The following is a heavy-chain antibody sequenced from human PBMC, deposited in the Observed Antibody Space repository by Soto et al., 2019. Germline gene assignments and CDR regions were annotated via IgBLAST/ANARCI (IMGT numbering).Heavy chain of an antibody. J-gene: IGHJ4*02. Sequence: QVPLEQSGPEVKKPGASLKVSCKTSGYSFNDYGVTWVRQAPGQGLEWMGWISGKTGATNYAQELQGRVTMTIDTSTKTVYLEMRSLKSDDTAVYYCARAKRITGDFDYWGQGTLVAVSS. CDR2: ISGKTGAT. CDR3: ARAKRITGDFDY. V-gene: IGHV1-18*01. CDR1: GYSFNDYG. D-gene: IGHD3-3*01.